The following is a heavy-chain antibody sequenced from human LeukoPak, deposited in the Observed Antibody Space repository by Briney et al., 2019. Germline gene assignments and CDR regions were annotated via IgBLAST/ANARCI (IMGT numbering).Heavy chain of an antibody. V-gene: IGHV3-21*01. J-gene: IGHJ3*02. Sequence: GGSLRLSCAASGFTFSSYSMNWVSQAPGKGLEWVSSISSSSSYIYYADSVKGRFTISRDNAKNSLYLQMNSLRAEDTAVYYCARDGDYGGNSLDAFDIWGQGTMVTVSS. D-gene: IGHD4-23*01. CDR1: GFTFSSYS. CDR2: ISSSSSYI. CDR3: ARDGDYGGNSLDAFDI.